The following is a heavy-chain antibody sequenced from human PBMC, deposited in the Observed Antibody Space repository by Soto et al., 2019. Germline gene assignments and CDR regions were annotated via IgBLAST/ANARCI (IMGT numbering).Heavy chain of an antibody. CDR1: GYFISSSNW. CDR3: ARTASTSVSGPIDY. Sequence: QVQLQESGPGLVKPSDTLSLTCAVSGYFISSSNWWGWIRQPPGKGLEWIGHIYYSGSIYQNPSLMSPLTMSVDTSKNQFSLKLTSVTAVDTAVYYCARTASTSVSGPIDYWGQGTLVTVSS. CDR2: IYYSGSI. D-gene: IGHD4-4*01. V-gene: IGHV4-28*05. J-gene: IGHJ4*02.